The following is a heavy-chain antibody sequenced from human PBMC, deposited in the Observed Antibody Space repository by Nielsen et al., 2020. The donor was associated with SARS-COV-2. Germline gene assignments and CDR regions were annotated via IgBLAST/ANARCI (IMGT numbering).Heavy chain of an antibody. D-gene: IGHD5-18*01. CDR2: IYYSGST. Sequence: SETLSLTRTVSGGSISSSSYYWGWIRQPPGKGLEWIGSIYYSGSTYYNPSLKSRVTISVDTSKNQFSLKLSSVTAADTAVYYCARDGTAMVFNWFDPWGQGTLVTVSS. J-gene: IGHJ5*02. V-gene: IGHV4-39*02. CDR1: GGSISSSSYY. CDR3: ARDGTAMVFNWFDP.